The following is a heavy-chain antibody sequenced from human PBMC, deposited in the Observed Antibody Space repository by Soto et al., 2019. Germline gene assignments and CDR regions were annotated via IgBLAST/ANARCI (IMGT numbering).Heavy chain of an antibody. V-gene: IGHV3-23*01. Sequence: EVQLLESGGGLVQPGGSLRLSCAASGFTFSSYAMNWVRQAPGKGLEWVSAISGSGSNTYYADSVKGRFTISRDNAKNSLYLQMNSLRDEDTAVYYCARDTFGSSSWYSYYYYGMDVWGQGTTVTVSS. CDR3: ARDTFGSSSWYSYYYYGMDV. D-gene: IGHD6-13*01. CDR1: GFTFSSYA. CDR2: ISGSGSNT. J-gene: IGHJ6*02.